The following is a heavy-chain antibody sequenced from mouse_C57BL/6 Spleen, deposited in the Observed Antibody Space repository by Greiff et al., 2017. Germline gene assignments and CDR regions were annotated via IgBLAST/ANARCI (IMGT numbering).Heavy chain of an antibody. J-gene: IGHJ4*01. D-gene: IGHD5-5*01. CDR1: GFSLTSYG. CDR2: IWSGGST. Sequence: QVQLQQSGPGLVQPSQSLSITCTVSGFSLTSYGVHWVRQSPGKGLEWLGVIWSGGSTDYNAAFISRLSISKDNSKSQVFFKMNSLQADDTAIYYCATDLPSYAMDYRGQGTSVTVSS. V-gene: IGHV2-2*01. CDR3: ATDLPSYAMDY.